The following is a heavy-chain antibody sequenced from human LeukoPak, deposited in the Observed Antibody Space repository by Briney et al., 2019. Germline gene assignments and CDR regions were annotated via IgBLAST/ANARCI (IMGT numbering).Heavy chain of an antibody. Sequence: ASVKVSCKASGGTVSSYAISWVRQAPGQGLEWMGGIIPIFGTANYAQKFQGRVTITTDESTSTAYMELSSLRSEDTAVYYCARVRATGYEYYYYYYYMDVWGKGTTVTVSS. V-gene: IGHV1-69*05. J-gene: IGHJ6*03. CDR2: IIPIFGTA. D-gene: IGHD5-12*01. CDR1: GGTVSSYA. CDR3: ARVRATGYEYYYYYYYMDV.